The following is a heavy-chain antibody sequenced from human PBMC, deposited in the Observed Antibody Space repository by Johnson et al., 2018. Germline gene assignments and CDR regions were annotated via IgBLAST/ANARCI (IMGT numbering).Heavy chain of an antibody. D-gene: IGHD2-21*01. CDR1: GGSMRRYY. V-gene: IGHV4-59*01. J-gene: IGHJ3*02. CDR3: ARAPLDVRVNDAFDI. CDR2: IYYSGST. Sequence: QVQLQESGPGLVKPSETLSLTCTVSGGSMRRYYWNWIRQPPGKGLEWIGYIYYSGSTHYKPSLKSRVTISVDTSKNQVSLKLTSVTNADTAVYYCARAPLDVRVNDAFDIWGQGTMVTVSS.